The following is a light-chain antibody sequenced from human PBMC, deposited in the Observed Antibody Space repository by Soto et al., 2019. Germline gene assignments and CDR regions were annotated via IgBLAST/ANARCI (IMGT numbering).Light chain of an antibody. CDR3: SAYTSSSTLL. V-gene: IGLV2-14*03. CDR2: EVN. CDR1: SSDVGHYNY. Sequence: QSALTQPASVSGSPGQSITISCTGTSSDVGHYNYVSWYQQHPGKAPKLIIYEVNNRPSGVSNRFSGSRSGYTASLTLSGLQTEDEADYYCSAYTSSSTLLFGTGTKVTVL. J-gene: IGLJ1*01.